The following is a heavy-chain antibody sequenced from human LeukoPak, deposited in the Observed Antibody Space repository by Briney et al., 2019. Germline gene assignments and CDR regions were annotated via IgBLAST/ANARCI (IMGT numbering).Heavy chain of an antibody. CDR3: AKGLRTGVGPYMGYHYYMDV. D-gene: IGHD3-16*01. CDR1: GFTFSSYS. Sequence: GGSLRLSCAASGFTFSSYSMNWVRQAPGKGLEWVSSICSSSSYIYYADSVKGRFTISRDNSYNTVSLQMNSLRDEDTGVYYCAKGLRTGVGPYMGYHYYMDVWGKGATVTVSS. CDR2: ICSSSSYI. J-gene: IGHJ6*03. V-gene: IGHV3-21*04.